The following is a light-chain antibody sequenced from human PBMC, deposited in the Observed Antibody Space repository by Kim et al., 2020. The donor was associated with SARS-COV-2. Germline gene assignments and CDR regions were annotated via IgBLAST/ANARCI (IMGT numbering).Light chain of an antibody. CDR2: WAS. V-gene: IGKV4-1*01. CDR3: QQYYCLPLT. J-gene: IGKJ4*01. Sequence: ATINCKSRQSVLYSSNNKDYLAWYQQKPGQSSKLLIYWASTRESGVPDRFSGSGSGTDFTLTISGLQAEDVAVYYCQQYYCLPLTFGGGTKVDFK. CDR1: QSVLYSSNNKDY.